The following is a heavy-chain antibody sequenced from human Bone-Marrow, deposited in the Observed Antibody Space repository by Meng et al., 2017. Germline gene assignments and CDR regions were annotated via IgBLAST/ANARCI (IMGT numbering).Heavy chain of an antibody. D-gene: IGHD4-17*01. CDR3: ARPLSRYGWFDP. CDR2: MYHPLPP. J-gene: IGHJ5*02. V-gene: IGHV4-4*02. CDR1: GGSISSSNW. Sequence: QVQLQESGPGLVKPSGTLSLTCAVSGGSISSSNWWNWVRQPPGKGLEWIGEMYHPLPPPSPPSLRRRRPLSVDKSKNQFSLKLSSVTAADTAVYYCARPLSRYGWFDPWGQGTLVTVSS.